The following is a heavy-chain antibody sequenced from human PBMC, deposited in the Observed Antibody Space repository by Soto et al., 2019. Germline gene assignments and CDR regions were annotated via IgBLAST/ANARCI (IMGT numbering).Heavy chain of an antibody. CDR2: IIPIFGTA. CDR3: ARGAISNYYDSREIDY. V-gene: IGHV1-69*12. D-gene: IGHD3-22*01. J-gene: IGHJ4*02. Sequence: QVQLVQSGAEVKKPGSSVKVSCKASGGTFSSYAISWVRQAPGQGLEWMGGIIPIFGTANYAQKFQGRVTITADEATSTDYMELSSLRSEDTAVYYCARGAISNYYDSREIDYWGQGTLVTVSS. CDR1: GGTFSSYA.